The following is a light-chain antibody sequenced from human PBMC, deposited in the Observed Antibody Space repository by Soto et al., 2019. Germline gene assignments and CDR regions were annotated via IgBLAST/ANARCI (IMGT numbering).Light chain of an antibody. V-gene: IGKV3-15*01. J-gene: IGKJ1*01. Sequence: IVMTQSPATLSVSPGERATLSCRASQSVSSNLAWYQQKPGQAPRLLIYGASTRATGIPAGFSGSGSGTEFTLTISSLQSEDFAVYYCQQRSNWPRAFGQGTKVDIK. CDR3: QQRSNWPRA. CDR2: GAS. CDR1: QSVSSN.